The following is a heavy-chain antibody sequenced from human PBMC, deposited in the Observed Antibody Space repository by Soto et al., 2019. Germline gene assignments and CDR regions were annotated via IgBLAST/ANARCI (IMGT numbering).Heavy chain of an antibody. CDR2: ISGSGGST. CDR1: GFTFSSYA. J-gene: IGHJ4*02. V-gene: IGHV3-23*01. D-gene: IGHD3-9*01. Sequence: GSLRLSCAASGFTFSSYAMSWVRQAPGKGLEWVSAISGSGGSTYYADSVKGRFTISRDNSKNTLYLQMNSLRAEDTAVYYCAKDLVPDYDILTGYPYYFDYWGQGTLVPVSS. CDR3: AKDLVPDYDILTGYPYYFDY.